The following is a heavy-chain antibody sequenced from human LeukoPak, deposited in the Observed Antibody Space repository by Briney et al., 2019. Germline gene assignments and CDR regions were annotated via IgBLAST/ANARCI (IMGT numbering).Heavy chain of an antibody. Sequence: SETLSLTCTVSGGSSSSGDYFWNWIRQTPGKGLEWIGYIYYSGSTYYNPSLRSRVSISVDTSKNQFSLKLTSVTAADTAVYYCARAGIGMEVAGTIHNWFDPWGQGTLVTVSS. CDR2: IYYSGST. J-gene: IGHJ5*02. CDR3: ARAGIGMEVAGTIHNWFDP. CDR1: GGSSSSGDYF. V-gene: IGHV4-30-4*08. D-gene: IGHD6-19*01.